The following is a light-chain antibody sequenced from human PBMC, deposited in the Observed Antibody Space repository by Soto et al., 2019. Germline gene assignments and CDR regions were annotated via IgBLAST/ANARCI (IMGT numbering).Light chain of an antibody. J-gene: IGKJ2*01. CDR1: QDIRYY. Sequence: DIQMTQSPSSLSASVGDRVTITCQASQDIRYYLNWYQQKPGKAPKLLIYDASNLETGVPSRFSGSGSGTDFTFTISSLQPEDVATYYCQQFDNLPTYTFGQGTKLDIK. CDR3: QQFDNLPTYT. V-gene: IGKV1-33*01. CDR2: DAS.